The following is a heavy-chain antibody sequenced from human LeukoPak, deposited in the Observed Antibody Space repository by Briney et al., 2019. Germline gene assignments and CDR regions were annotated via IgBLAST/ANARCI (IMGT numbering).Heavy chain of an antibody. CDR3: AKSRVHYSNYYYFDY. J-gene: IGHJ4*02. CDR2: ISGSGGST. Sequence: SSETLSLTCTVSGGSISSGGYYWSWVRQAPGKGLEWVSAISGSGGSTYYADSVKGRFTISRDNSKNTLYLQMSSLRAEDTAVYYCAKSRVHYSNYYYFDYWGQGTLVTVSS. V-gene: IGHV3-23*01. D-gene: IGHD4-11*01. CDR1: GGSISSGGYY.